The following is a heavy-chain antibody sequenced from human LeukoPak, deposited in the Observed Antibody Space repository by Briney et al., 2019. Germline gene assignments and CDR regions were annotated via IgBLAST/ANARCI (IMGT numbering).Heavy chain of an antibody. D-gene: IGHD3-22*01. J-gene: IGHJ6*03. CDR1: GFTFNLYA. CDR3: ARATYDSSGYYFNYYYYMDV. V-gene: IGHV3-23*01. CDR2: ITGSGGST. Sequence: GGSLRLSCTASGFTFNLYAMTWVRQAPGKGLEWVSAITGSGGSTYYADSVKGRFTISRDNSKNTLYLQMNSLRAEDTAVYYCARATYDSSGYYFNYYYYMDVWGKETTVTISS.